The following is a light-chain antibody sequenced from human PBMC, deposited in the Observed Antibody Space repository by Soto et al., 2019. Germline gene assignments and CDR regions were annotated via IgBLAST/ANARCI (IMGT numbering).Light chain of an antibody. CDR1: SSNIGAGYD. CDR3: QSYDRSLRGYV. CDR2: GNT. J-gene: IGLJ1*01. Sequence: QAVVTQPPSVSGAPGQRVTISCTGTSSNIGAGYDVHWYQHLLGTAPKLLIYGNTIRPSGVPDRFSGSKSGTSASLAITGLQAEDEADYYCQSYDRSLRGYVFGTGTKVTVL. V-gene: IGLV1-40*01.